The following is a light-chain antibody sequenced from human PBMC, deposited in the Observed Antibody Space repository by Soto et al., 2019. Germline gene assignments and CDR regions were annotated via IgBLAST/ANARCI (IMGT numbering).Light chain of an antibody. CDR3: QQYGSSPWT. V-gene: IGKV3-20*01. CDR1: QSVSSSY. Sequence: EIVLTQSPGTLSLSPGERATLACRSSQSVSSSYLAWYQQKPGQAPRLLLYGASSRATGIPGRFSGSGSGTDFTLGISRLETEDFAVYYCQQYGSSPWTFGQATKVEIK. CDR2: GAS. J-gene: IGKJ1*01.